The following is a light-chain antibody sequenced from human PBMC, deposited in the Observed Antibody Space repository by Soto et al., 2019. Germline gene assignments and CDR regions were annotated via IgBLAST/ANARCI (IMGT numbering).Light chain of an antibody. V-gene: IGKV4-1*01. CDR3: QQYYTTPVT. CDR2: WAS. J-gene: IGKJ3*01. CDR1: QNDLYSSNNKNY. Sequence: DIVMTQSPDSLAVSLGERATINCKSSQNDLYSSNNKNYLAWYQQKPGQPPKLLIYWASTRESGVPDRFSGSGSGTDFTLTISSLQAEDVALYYCQQYYTTPVTFGPGTKVDIK.